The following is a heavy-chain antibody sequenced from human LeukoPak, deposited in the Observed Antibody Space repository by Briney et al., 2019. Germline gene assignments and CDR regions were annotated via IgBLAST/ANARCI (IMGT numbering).Heavy chain of an antibody. CDR2: IYYSGST. CDR3: ARGSGELFPVDY. V-gene: IGHV4-59*01. Sequence: SETLSLTCTVSGGSISSYYWSWIRQPPGKGLEWIGYIYYSGSTNYNPSLKSRVTISVDTSKNQFSLKLSSVTAADTAVYYCARGSGELFPVDYWGQGTLVTVSS. D-gene: IGHD3-10*01. CDR1: GGSISSYY. J-gene: IGHJ4*02.